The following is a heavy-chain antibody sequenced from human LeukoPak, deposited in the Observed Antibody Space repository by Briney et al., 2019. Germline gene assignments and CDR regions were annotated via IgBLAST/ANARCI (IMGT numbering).Heavy chain of an antibody. CDR3: TTVRRYHYGSYGYCYGLES. CDR1: GFTFSSYS. CDR2: VKTKSDGGTT. J-gene: IGHJ4*02. Sequence: GGSLRLSCAASGFTFSSYSMNWVRQAPGKGLEWVGRVKTKSDGGTTDYASPVKGRFTVSRDDSKNTVFLQMNSLQTDDTAVYYCTTVRRYHYGSYGYCYGLESWGQGTLVTVSP. D-gene: IGHD3-22*01. V-gene: IGHV3-15*01.